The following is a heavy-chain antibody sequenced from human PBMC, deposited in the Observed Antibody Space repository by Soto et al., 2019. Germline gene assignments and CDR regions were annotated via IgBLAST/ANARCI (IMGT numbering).Heavy chain of an antibody. Sequence: GGSLRLSCAASGFTFSSYSMNWVRQAPGKGLEWVSYISSSSSTIYYADSVKGRFTISRDNAKNSLYLQMNSLRAEDTAVYYCARGRRIQLWLPDYWGQGTLVTVSS. CDR1: GFTFSSYS. D-gene: IGHD5-18*01. CDR2: ISSSSSTI. V-gene: IGHV3-48*01. J-gene: IGHJ4*02. CDR3: ARGRRIQLWLPDY.